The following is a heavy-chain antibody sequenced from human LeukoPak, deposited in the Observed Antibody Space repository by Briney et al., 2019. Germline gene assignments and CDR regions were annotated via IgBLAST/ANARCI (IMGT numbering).Heavy chain of an antibody. D-gene: IGHD3-10*01. CDR2: ISYDGSNK. Sequence: GRSLRLSCAASGFTFSSYGMHWVRQAPGKGLEWVAVISYDGSNKYYADSVKGRFTISRDNSKNTLYLQMNGLRAEDTAVYYCAKAGYYGSGSFDYWGQGTLVTVSS. V-gene: IGHV3-30*18. J-gene: IGHJ4*02. CDR1: GFTFSSYG. CDR3: AKAGYYGSGSFDY.